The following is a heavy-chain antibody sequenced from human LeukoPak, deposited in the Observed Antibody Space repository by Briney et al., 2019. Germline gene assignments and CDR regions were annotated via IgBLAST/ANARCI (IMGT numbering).Heavy chain of an antibody. J-gene: IGHJ4*02. CDR2: ISRTGNSI. CDR1: GFTLSSYE. CDR3: ARGPYSSNWYVDY. Sequence: PGGSLRLSCAASGFTLSSYEMNWVRLALGKGLEWISYISRTGNSIYYAVSVKGRFTISRDSAKNSLYLQMNSLRAEDTAVYYCARGPYSSNWYVDYWGQGTLVTAAS. D-gene: IGHD6-13*01. V-gene: IGHV3-48*03.